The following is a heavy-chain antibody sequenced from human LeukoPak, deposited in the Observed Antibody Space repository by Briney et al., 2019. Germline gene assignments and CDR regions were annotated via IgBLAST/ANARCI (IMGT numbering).Heavy chain of an antibody. D-gene: IGHD5-24*01. J-gene: IGHJ4*02. V-gene: IGHV4-59*01. CDR3: ARAPDDYVDY. CDR1: GGFISSYY. Sequence: PSETLSLTCTVSGGFISSYYWSWIRQPPGKGLEWIGYIYYSGSTNYNPSLKSRVTISVDTSKNQFSLKLSSVTAADTAVYYCARAPDDYVDYWGQGTLVTVSS. CDR2: IYYSGST.